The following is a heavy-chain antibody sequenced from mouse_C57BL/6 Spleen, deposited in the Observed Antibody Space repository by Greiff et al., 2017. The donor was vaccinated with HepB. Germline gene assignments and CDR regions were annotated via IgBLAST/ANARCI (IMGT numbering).Heavy chain of an antibody. CDR1: GYTFTGYW. J-gene: IGHJ1*03. CDR2: ILPGSGST. CDR3: ARGVYYYGSSYQPHWYFDV. Sequence: QVQLQQSGAELMKPGASVKLSCKATGYTFTGYWIEWVKQRPGHGLEWIGEILPGSGSTNYNEKFKGKATFTADTSSNTAYMQLSSLTTEDSAIYYGARGVYYYGSSYQPHWYFDVWGTGTTVTVSS. V-gene: IGHV1-9*01. D-gene: IGHD1-1*01.